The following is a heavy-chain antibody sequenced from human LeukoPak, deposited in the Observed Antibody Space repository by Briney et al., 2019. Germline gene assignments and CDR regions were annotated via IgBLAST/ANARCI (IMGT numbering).Heavy chain of an antibody. J-gene: IGHJ4*02. V-gene: IGHV1-18*01. CDR2: IATYSGNA. D-gene: IGHD3-16*01. CDR3: ARRNSLGEVYYFDY. CDR1: GYSFINFG. Sequence: ASVKVSCRTSGYSFINFGVNWVRQAPGQGLEWVGWIATYSGNAKYAQNFQGRVTVTSDPSTTTVYMELRTLTSDDTAVYYCARRNSLGEVYYFDYWGQGTLVTVSA.